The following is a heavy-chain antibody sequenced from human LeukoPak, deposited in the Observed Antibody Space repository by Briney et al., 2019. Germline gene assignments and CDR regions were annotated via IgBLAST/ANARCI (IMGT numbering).Heavy chain of an antibody. CDR2: INPSGGST. J-gene: IGHJ6*03. V-gene: IGHV1-46*01. D-gene: IGHD3-3*01. Sequence: ASVKVSCKASGYTFTSYYMHWVRQAPGQGLEWMGIINPSGGSTSYAQKFQGRVTMTEDTSTDTAYMELSSLRSEDTAVYYCATRGIFGVVIPHYYYMDVWGKGTTVTVSS. CDR1: GYTFTSYY. CDR3: ATRGIFGVVIPHYYYMDV.